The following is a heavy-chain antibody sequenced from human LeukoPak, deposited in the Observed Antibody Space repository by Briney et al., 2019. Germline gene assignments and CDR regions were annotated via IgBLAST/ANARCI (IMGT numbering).Heavy chain of an antibody. CDR3: AKMVTRDIVEDY. J-gene: IGHJ4*02. Sequence: PGGPLRLSCAASGFTFSSYAMSWVRQAPGKGLGWVSAISGSGGSTYYADSVKGRFTISRDNSKNTLYLQMNSLRAEDTAVYYCAKMVTRDIVEDYWGQGTLVTVSS. D-gene: IGHD5-12*01. CDR1: GFTFSSYA. CDR2: ISGSGGST. V-gene: IGHV3-23*01.